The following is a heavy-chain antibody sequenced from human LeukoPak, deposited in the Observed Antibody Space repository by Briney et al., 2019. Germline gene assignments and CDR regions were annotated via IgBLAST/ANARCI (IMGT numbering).Heavy chain of an antibody. CDR1: GGSISSYY. CDR2: IYYSGTT. D-gene: IGHD2/OR15-2a*01. Sequence: PSETLSLTCTSSGGSISSYYWSWIRQPPGKGLEWIGYIYYSGTTSYNPSLKSRVTLSLDTSKNQFYLTLNSVTAADTAIYYCARDGVRGHYLNWFDPWGQGTLVTVSS. V-gene: IGHV4-59*01. CDR3: ARDGVRGHYLNWFDP. J-gene: IGHJ5*02.